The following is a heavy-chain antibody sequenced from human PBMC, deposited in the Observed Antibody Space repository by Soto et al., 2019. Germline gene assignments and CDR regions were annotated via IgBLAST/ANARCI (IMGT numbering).Heavy chain of an antibody. CDR2: VSGSSSYI. Sequence: PGGSLRLSCEGSGFNFRNCNMIWVRQAPGKGLEWVSSVSGSSSYIYYADSVKGRFTVSRDNANNLVFLQMNGLRPEDTAMYYCARDLRGHYGPWGQGTMVTVSS. V-gene: IGHV3-21*06. CDR3: ARDLRGHYGP. J-gene: IGHJ3*01. D-gene: IGHD4-17*01. CDR1: GFNFRNCN.